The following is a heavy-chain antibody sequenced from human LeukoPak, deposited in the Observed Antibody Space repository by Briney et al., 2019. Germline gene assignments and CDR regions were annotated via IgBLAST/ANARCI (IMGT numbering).Heavy chain of an antibody. CDR3: ARDIGRFGGNDY. Sequence: PSETLSLTCTVPGGSISSGDYYWSWIRQPPGKGLEWIGYIYYSGSTYYNPSLKSRVTISVDTSKNQFSLKLSSVTAADTAVYYCARDIGRFGGNDYWGQGTLVTVSS. CDR1: GGSISSGDYY. CDR2: IYYSGST. D-gene: IGHD3-10*01. V-gene: IGHV4-30-4*01. J-gene: IGHJ4*02.